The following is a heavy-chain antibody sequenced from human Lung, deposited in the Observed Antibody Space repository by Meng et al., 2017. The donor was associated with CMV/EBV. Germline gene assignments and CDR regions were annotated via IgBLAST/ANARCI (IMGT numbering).Heavy chain of an antibody. D-gene: IGHD6-19*01. CDR3: AKSSDNGWSS. V-gene: IGHV1-2*06. CDR1: GYSFSGFY. Sequence: VQLVQSGAEVKRPGASVKISCQASGYSFSGFYLNWARQAPGHGLGWLGRVNPISDDTHLAQKFEGRITVTRGATINTAFMELTRPRPDDTAVYYCAKSSDNGWSSWGPGTLVTVSS. J-gene: IGHJ4*01. CDR2: VNPISDDT.